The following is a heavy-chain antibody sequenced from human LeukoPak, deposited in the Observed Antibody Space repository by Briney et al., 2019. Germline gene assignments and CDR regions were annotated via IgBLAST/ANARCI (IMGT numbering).Heavy chain of an antibody. CDR3: ARGAVRGGSYFVAFDI. J-gene: IGHJ3*02. CDR2: IIPIFGTA. V-gene: IGHV1-69*13. D-gene: IGHD1-26*01. Sequence: ASVKVSCKASGYTFTSYYMHWVRQAPGQGLEWMGGIIPIFGTANYAQKFQGRVTITADESTSTAYMELSSLRSEDTAVYYCARGAVRGGSYFVAFDIWGQGTMVTVSS. CDR1: GYTFTSYY.